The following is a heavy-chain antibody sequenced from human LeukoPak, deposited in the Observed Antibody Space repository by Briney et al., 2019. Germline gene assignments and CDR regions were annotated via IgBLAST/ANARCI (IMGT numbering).Heavy chain of an antibody. D-gene: IGHD3-9*01. J-gene: IGHJ6*02. CDR1: GYTFTSYD. Sequence: ASVKVSCKASGYTFTSYDINWVRQATGQGLEWMGWMNPNSGNTGYAQRFQGRVTMTRNTSISTAYMELSSLRSEDTAVYYCARGRQQYFDWLLSPQLYYYYGMDVWGQGTTVTVSS. CDR3: ARGRQQYFDWLLSPQLYYYYGMDV. V-gene: IGHV1-8*01. CDR2: MNPNSGNT.